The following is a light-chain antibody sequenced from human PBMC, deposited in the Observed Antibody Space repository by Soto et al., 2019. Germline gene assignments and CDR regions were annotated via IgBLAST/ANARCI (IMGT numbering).Light chain of an antibody. V-gene: IGLV1-40*01. CDR3: QSHDSSLSGVI. Sequence: QSVLTQPPSVSGAPGQRVTISCTGSSSNFGAGYAVHWYQQLPGTAPKLLIYDNNNRPSGVPDRFSGSKSGTSASLAITGLQAEDEADYYCQSHDSSLSGVIFGGGTKLPS. J-gene: IGLJ2*01. CDR1: SSNFGAGYA. CDR2: DNN.